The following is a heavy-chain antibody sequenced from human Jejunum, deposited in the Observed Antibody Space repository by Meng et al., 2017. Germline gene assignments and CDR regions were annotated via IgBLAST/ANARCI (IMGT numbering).Heavy chain of an antibody. CDR1: GGSISSGNYY. CDR3: ARTPQTGYDDKIWPDNWFDH. D-gene: IGHD5-12*01. CDR2: ISIGGNT. Sequence: SETLSLTCTVSGGSISSGNYYWSWIRQPAGKGLEWIGRISIGGNTKYNPSLQSRVTISVDTSKNQFSLKLSSVTAADTAVYHCARTPQTGYDDKIWPDNWFDHWGQGTPVTVSS. V-gene: IGHV4-61*02. J-gene: IGHJ5*02.